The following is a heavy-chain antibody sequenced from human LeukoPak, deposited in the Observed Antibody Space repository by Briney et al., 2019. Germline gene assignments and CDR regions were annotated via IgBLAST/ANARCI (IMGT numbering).Heavy chain of an antibody. CDR3: ARLATAGFYFDS. Sequence: SETLSLTCTVSGGSISSSSYESGWIRRPRGNGLERIGSMYYSGSTYYNPSLNSRVTISVDTSKNQFYLKLSSGTAADTALYYSARLATAGFYFDSWGQGTLVTVSS. CDR2: MYYSGST. CDR1: GGSISSSSYE. V-gene: IGHV4-39*01. D-gene: IGHD1-1*01. J-gene: IGHJ4*02.